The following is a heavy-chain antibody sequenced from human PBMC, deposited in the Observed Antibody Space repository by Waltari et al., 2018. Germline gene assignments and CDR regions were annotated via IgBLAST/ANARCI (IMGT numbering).Heavy chain of an antibody. J-gene: IGHJ4*02. Sequence: QVQLQESGSGLVKPSATMSLTCTVTGDSISTYYWSGIRQPPGKGLEWIGYIYYSESTNYNPSLKSRGTISVDASKNQFSLKLTSVTAADTAIFYCARGKSGSWNYGGPFDYWGQGTLVTVSS. CDR2: IYYSEST. D-gene: IGHD1-7*01. CDR3: ARGKSGSWNYGGPFDY. V-gene: IGHV4-59*01. CDR1: GDSISTYY.